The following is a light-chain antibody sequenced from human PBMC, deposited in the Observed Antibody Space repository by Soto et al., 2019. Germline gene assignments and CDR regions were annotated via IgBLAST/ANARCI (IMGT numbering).Light chain of an antibody. J-gene: IGLJ3*02. CDR3: ESWGSNTHSV. CDR1: SGHSSYI. V-gene: IGLV4-60*02. CDR2: LEGSGSY. Sequence: QLVLTQSSSASASLGSSVKLTCTLSSGHSSYIIAWHQQQPGKAPRYLMKLEGSGSYNKGSGVPHRFSGSSSGADRYLTISIHQLEDEADYCCESWGSNTHSVFGGGTKVTVL.